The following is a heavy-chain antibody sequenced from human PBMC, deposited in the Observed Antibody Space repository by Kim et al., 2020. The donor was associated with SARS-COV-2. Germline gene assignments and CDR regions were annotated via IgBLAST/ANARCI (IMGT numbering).Heavy chain of an antibody. J-gene: IGHJ6*02. V-gene: IGHV4-59*01. CDR3: ARVGCSSTSCYSDYYYGMDV. D-gene: IGHD2-2*01. CDR1: GGSISSYY. Sequence: SETLSLTCTVSGGSISSYYWSWIRQPPGKGLEWIGYIYYSGSTNYNPSLKSRVTISVDTSKNQFSLKLSSVTAADTAVYYCARVGCSSTSCYSDYYYGMDVWGQGTTVTVSS. CDR2: IYYSGST.